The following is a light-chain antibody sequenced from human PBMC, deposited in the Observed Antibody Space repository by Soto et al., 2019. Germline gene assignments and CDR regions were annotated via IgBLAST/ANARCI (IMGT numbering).Light chain of an antibody. CDR2: DAS. CDR3: QQRSNWPPFT. CDR1: QSVSSY. J-gene: IGKJ5*01. Sequence: IVMTQSHTTLSLSPGERATLSCRASQSVSSYLAWYQQKPGQAPRLLIYDASNRATDIPARFSGSGSGTDFTLTISSLEPEDFAVYYCQQRSNWPPFTFGQGTRLAI. V-gene: IGKV3-11*01.